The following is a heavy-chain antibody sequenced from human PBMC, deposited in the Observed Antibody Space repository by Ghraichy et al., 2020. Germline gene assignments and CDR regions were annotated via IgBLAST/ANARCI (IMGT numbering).Heavy chain of an antibody. CDR2: INHSGST. CDR1: GGSFSDYF. CDR3: ARYSSNSYDDAFAS. V-gene: IGHV4-34*01. J-gene: IGHJ3*01. D-gene: IGHD6-13*01. Sequence: SQTLSLTCAVFGGSFSDYFWSWIRQPPGKGLEWIGEINHSGSTKYNPSLKSRVTISVDTSKNQFSLKLNSVIAADTAVYYCARYSSNSYDDAFASLGRGTLVTVSS.